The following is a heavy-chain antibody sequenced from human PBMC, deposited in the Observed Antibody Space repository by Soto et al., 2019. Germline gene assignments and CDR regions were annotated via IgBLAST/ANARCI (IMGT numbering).Heavy chain of an antibody. CDR1: GYTFTGYY. V-gene: IGHV1-2*04. CDR3: ARAPARHCSSTSCADSWFDP. Sequence: ASVKVSCKASGYTFTGYYMHWVRQAPGQGLEWMGWINPNSGGTNYAQKFQGWVTMTRDTSISTAYMELSRLRSDDTAVYYCARAPARHCSSTSCADSWFDPWGQGTLVTVYS. CDR2: INPNSGGT. D-gene: IGHD2-2*01. J-gene: IGHJ5*02.